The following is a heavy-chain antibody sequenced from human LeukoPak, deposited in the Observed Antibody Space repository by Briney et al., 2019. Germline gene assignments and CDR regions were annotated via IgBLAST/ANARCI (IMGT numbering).Heavy chain of an antibody. J-gene: IGHJ4*02. Sequence: GGSLRLSCAASGFTFSSYGMHWVRQAPGKGLEWVAFLRYDGSNKYYADSVKGRFTISRDNSKNTLYLQMNSLRAEDTAVYYCARVYYYGSGSQGNDYWGQGTLVTVSS. CDR2: LRYDGSNK. D-gene: IGHD3-10*01. CDR3: ARVYYYGSGSQGNDY. V-gene: IGHV3-30*02. CDR1: GFTFSSYG.